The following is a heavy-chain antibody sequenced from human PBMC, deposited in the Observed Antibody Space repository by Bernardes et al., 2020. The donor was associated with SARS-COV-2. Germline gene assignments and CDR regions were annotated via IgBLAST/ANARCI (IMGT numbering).Heavy chain of an antibody. CDR1: GGSISSGGYY. CDR2: IYYSGST. Sequence: SETLSLTCTVSGGSISSGGYYWSWIRQHPGKGLEWIGYIYYSGSTYYNPSLKSRVTISVDTSKNQFSLKLSSVTAADTAVYYCARALDYGDYFPRAPVDAFDIWGQGTMVTVSS. CDR3: ARALDYGDYFPRAPVDAFDI. J-gene: IGHJ3*02. V-gene: IGHV4-31*03. D-gene: IGHD4-17*01.